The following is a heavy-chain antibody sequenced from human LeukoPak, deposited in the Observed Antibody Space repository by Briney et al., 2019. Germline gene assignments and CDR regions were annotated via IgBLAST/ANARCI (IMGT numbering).Heavy chain of an antibody. CDR3: TADYGGNSDY. Sequence: PGGSPCLSCAASGFTFSNVWMSWVRQAPGKGLEWIGRIKSKTDGGTTDYAAPVKGRFTISRDDSKNTLCLQMNSLKTEDTAVYYCTADYGGNSDYWGRGTLVTVSS. CDR1: GFTFSNVW. J-gene: IGHJ4*02. V-gene: IGHV3-15*01. CDR2: IKSKTDGGTT. D-gene: IGHD4-23*01.